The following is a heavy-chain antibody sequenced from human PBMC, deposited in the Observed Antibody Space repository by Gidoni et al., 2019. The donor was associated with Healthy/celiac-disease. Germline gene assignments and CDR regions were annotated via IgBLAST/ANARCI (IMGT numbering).Heavy chain of an antibody. V-gene: IGHV4-34*01. D-gene: IGHD6-6*01. CDR2: INHSGST. Sequence: QVQLQPWGAGLLKPSETLSLTCAVYGGSFSGYYWSWIRQPPGKGLEWIGEINHSGSTNYNPSLKSRVTISVDTSKNQFSLKLSSVTAADTAVYYCARGRIAAHWFDPWGQGTLVTVSS. CDR3: ARGRIAAHWFDP. J-gene: IGHJ5*02. CDR1: GGSFSGYY.